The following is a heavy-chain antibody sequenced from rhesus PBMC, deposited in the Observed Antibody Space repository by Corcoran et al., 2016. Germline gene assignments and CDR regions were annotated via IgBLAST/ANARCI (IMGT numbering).Heavy chain of an antibody. Sequence: QVQLQQSGPGLAQPSETLSLTCAVSRVSFRSYWWVWVRPPPGKGLEWSGSIYGSSGSTEYNPSLKSRATISRDTSKNQFSLKLSSVTAADTAVYYCARDGNGYYFDYWGQGVLVTVSS. J-gene: IGHJ4*01. CDR1: RVSFRSYW. CDR2: IYGSSGST. CDR3: ARDGNGYYFDY. D-gene: IGHD4-35*01. V-gene: IGHV4-160*01.